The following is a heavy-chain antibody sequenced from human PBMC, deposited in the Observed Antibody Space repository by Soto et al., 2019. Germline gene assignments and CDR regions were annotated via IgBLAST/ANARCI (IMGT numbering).Heavy chain of an antibody. D-gene: IGHD6-13*01. CDR3: ARVAAAGKANFDY. Sequence: PWETLSLTCAFSVVSISSGGYSCSWMGQPPGKGLEWIGYIYHSGSTYYNPSLKSRVTISVDRSKNQFSLKLSSVTAADTAVYYCARVAAAGKANFDYWGQGTLVTVSS. CDR2: IYHSGST. V-gene: IGHV4-30-2*01. CDR1: VVSISSGGYS. J-gene: IGHJ4*02.